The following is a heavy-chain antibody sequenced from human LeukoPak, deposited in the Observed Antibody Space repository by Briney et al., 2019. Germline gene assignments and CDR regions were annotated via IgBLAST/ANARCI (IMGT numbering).Heavy chain of an antibody. CDR1: GFTFSSYW. CDR3: VRASRELLRDY. CDR2: IKPGGSEE. D-gene: IGHD1-26*01. J-gene: IGHJ4*02. Sequence: GGSLRLSCAASGFTFSSYWMTWVRQAPGKGLEWVANIKPGGSEEYYVDSVKGRFTISRVNAKNSLYLQMNSLRAEGTAVYYCVRASRELLRDYWGQGTLATVSS. V-gene: IGHV3-7*01.